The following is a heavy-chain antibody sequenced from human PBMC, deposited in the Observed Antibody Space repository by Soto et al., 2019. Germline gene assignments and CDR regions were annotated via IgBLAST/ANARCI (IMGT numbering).Heavy chain of an antibody. CDR1: GFNFRTYW. D-gene: IGHD1-26*01. CDR3: ARATLEVGYDF. V-gene: IGHV3-74*01. J-gene: IGHJ4*02. Sequence: EMQLVESGGGLVQPGGSLRLSCAASGFNFRTYWVHWVRQAPGKGLVWVSRINGDGSSISYADSVKGRFTISRDNAENTVYLQMSSLRAEDSAVYYCARATLEVGYDFWGQGTLVTVSS. CDR2: INGDGSSI.